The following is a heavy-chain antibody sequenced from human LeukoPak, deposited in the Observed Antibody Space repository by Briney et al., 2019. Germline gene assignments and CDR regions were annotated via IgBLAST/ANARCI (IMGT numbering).Heavy chain of an antibody. J-gene: IGHJ5*02. CDR1: GFTFSSYG. Sequence: GGSLRLSCAASGFTFSSYGMSWVRQAPGKGLEWVSAISGSGGSTYYADSVKGRFTISRDNSKNTLYLQMNSLRAEDTAVYYCVKDRLTTVTTVNWFDPWGQGTLVTVSS. D-gene: IGHD4-17*01. CDR3: VKDRLTTVTTVNWFDP. CDR2: ISGSGGST. V-gene: IGHV3-23*01.